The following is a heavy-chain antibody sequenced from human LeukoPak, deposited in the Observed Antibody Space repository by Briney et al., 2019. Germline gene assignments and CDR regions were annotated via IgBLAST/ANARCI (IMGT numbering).Heavy chain of an antibody. CDR2: INPSGGST. J-gene: IGHJ4*02. D-gene: IGHD1-26*01. CDR1: GYTFTTYY. Sequence: ASVKVSCKASGYTFTTYYIHWVRQAPGQGLEWMGMINPSGGSTSYAQKFQDRVTMTRDTSTSTVYMDLSGLTSEDTAVYYCARNVGSGFDYWGQGTLVTVSS. CDR3: ARNVGSGFDY. V-gene: IGHV1-46*01.